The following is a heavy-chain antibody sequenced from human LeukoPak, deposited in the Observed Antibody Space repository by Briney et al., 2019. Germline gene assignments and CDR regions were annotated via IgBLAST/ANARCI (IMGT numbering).Heavy chain of an antibody. CDR2: IYYSGST. J-gene: IGHJ4*02. V-gene: IGHV4-31*03. Sequence: PSQTLSLTCTVSGGSISSGVYSWSWIRQHPGKGLEWIGYIYYSGSTYYNPSLKSRVTISVDTSKHQFYLKLSSVPAADTAVYYCARVGYCTNGVCSGVDYWGQGTLVTVSS. CDR1: GGSISSGVYS. D-gene: IGHD2-8*01. CDR3: ARVGYCTNGVCSGVDY.